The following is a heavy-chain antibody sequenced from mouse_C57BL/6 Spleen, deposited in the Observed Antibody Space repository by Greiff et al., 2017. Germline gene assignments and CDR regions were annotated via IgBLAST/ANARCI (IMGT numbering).Heavy chain of an antibody. CDR1: GDTFTDYN. V-gene: IGHV1-18*01. CDR2: INPKNGGT. D-gene: IGHD2-5*01. CDR3: AIKIYYSNDWYFDV. Sequence: SGPELVKPGASVKISCKASGDTFTDYNMDWVKQSHGKSLEWIGDINPKNGGTNYNQKFKGKATLPVDKSSSTAYMELISLTSEDSAVFYWAIKIYYSNDWYFDVWGTGTTVTVSS. J-gene: IGHJ1*03.